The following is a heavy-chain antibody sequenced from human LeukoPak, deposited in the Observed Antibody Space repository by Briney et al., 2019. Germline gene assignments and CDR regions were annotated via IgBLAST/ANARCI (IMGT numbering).Heavy chain of an antibody. D-gene: IGHD3-3*01. CDR3: ARASQYYDFWSGKRGYYYYGMDV. Sequence: SETLSLTCTVSGGSISSGGFYWSWIRQHPGKGLEWIGYIYYSGSTYYNPSLKSRVTLSVDTSKNQFSLKLSSVTAADTAVYYCARASQYYDFWSGKRGYYYYGMDVWGQGTTVTVSS. CDR1: GGSISSGGFY. CDR2: IYYSGST. V-gene: IGHV4-31*03. J-gene: IGHJ6*02.